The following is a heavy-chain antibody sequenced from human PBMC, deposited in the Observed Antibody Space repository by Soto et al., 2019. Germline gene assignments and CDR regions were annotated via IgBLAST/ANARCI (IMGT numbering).Heavy chain of an antibody. CDR3: ARASRFDP. V-gene: IGHV4-31*03. J-gene: IGHJ5*02. CDR2: IYYTGST. CDR1: GAPITTAYY. Sequence: SETLSLTCTVSGAPITTAYYWTWVRQHPVKGLEWIGHIYYTGSTYYNPSLKSRLNISLDASKNQFSLQLESVTAADTAIYFCARASRFDPWGQGTLVTVSS.